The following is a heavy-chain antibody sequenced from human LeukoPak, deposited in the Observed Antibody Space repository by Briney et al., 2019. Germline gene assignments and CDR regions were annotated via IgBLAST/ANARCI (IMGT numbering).Heavy chain of an antibody. CDR1: GYTFNTYG. Sequence: ASVKVSCKGSGYTFNTYGITWVRQAPGQGLEWMGWIDPNSGGTVYAQKFQGRVTMSRDTSITTAYMELSRLTSDDTAVYYCTRGPQLGYDYWGQGTLVTVSS. CDR2: IDPNSGGT. CDR3: TRGPQLGYDY. D-gene: IGHD7-27*01. J-gene: IGHJ4*02. V-gene: IGHV1-2*02.